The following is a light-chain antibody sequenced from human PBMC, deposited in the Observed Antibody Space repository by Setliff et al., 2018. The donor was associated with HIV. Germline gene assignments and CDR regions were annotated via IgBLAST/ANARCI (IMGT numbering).Light chain of an antibody. CDR3: ASHRDTNTLEV. J-gene: IGLJ1*01. Sequence: ALTQPASVPGSPGQSITISCSGTNSDIGSHDYVSWYQQHPGKAPKLIIFSVTYRPSGVSDRFSGSKSGNTASLTISGLQPEDEADYYCASHRDTNTLEVFGTGTKVTVL. CDR1: NSDIGSHDY. V-gene: IGLV2-14*03. CDR2: SVT.